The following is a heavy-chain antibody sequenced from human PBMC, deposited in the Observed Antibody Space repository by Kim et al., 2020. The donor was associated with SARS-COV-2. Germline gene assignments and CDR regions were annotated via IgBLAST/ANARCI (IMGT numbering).Heavy chain of an antibody. Sequence: GESLKISCKGSGYSFTSYWIGWVRQMPGKSLEWMGIIYPGDSDTRYSPSFQGQVTISADKSISTAYLHWSSLKASDTATYYCARRGFGEVLSYYFDYWGQRTLVTVSS. CDR3: ARRGFGEVLSYYFDY. D-gene: IGHD3-10*01. CDR2: IYPGDSDT. CDR1: GYSFTSYW. V-gene: IGHV5-51*01. J-gene: IGHJ4*02.